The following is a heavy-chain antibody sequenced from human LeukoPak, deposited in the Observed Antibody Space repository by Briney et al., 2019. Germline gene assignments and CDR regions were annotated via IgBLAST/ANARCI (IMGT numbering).Heavy chain of an antibody. CDR2: INPIGRST. D-gene: IGHD6-19*01. CDR1: GYTFTSYY. V-gene: IGHV1-46*01. J-gene: IGHJ4*02. Sequence: ASVKVSCKASGYTFTSYYIHWVRQAPGQGLEWMGIINPIGRSTNYAQKFQGRVTMTRDTSTTTVYMELSRLTSEDTAVYYCAKDLETTRYSSGWSFDYWGQGTLVTVSS. CDR3: AKDLETTRYSSGWSFDY.